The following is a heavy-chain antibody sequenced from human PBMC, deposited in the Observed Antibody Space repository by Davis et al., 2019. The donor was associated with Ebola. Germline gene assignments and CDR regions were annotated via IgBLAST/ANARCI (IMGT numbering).Heavy chain of an antibody. V-gene: IGHV5-51*06. CDR2: IYAGDSDT. J-gene: IGHJ6*03. CDR3: ARCRSLGSYYYMDV. CDR1: GYSFTNYW. Sequence: GESLKISCKASGYSFTNYWTGWVRQMPGKGLEWMGIIYAGDSDTRYSPSFQGQVTIAADKSINTAYLQWSSLKASDTAVYYCARCRSLGSYYYMDVWGNGTSVTVS. D-gene: IGHD3-10*01.